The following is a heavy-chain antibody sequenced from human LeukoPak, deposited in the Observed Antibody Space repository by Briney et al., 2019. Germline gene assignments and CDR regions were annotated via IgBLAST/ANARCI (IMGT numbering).Heavy chain of an antibody. D-gene: IGHD6-19*01. Sequence: GGSLRLSCAASGFTFSSYWMHWVRQAPGKGLVWVSRINSDGSSTSYADSVKGRFTISRDNAKNTLYLQMNSLRAEDTAVYYCAKDQRSIAVAGTFDYWGQGTLVTVSP. CDR2: INSDGSST. CDR3: AKDQRSIAVAGTFDY. CDR1: GFTFSSYW. J-gene: IGHJ4*02. V-gene: IGHV3-74*01.